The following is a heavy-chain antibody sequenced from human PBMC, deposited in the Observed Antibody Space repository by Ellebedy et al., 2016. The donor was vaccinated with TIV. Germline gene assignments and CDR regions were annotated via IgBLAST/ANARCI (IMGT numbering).Heavy chain of an antibody. CDR3: ARSNYCDSTTCYEDYNYFGP. Sequence: MPSETLSLTCTVSGGSISTFYWSWIRQPPGKGLDWICHVYYSGSTSYNPSLMSRVTISVDTSKNQFSLKLNSVTAADTAVDYCARSNYCDSTTCYEDYNYFGPWGQGTLVTVSS. J-gene: IGHJ5*02. V-gene: IGHV4-59*08. D-gene: IGHD2-2*01. CDR1: GGSISTFY. CDR2: VYYSGST.